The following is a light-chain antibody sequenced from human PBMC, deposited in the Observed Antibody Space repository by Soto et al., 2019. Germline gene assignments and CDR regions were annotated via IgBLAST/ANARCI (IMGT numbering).Light chain of an antibody. CDR3: QSYDSSLSGSVV. J-gene: IGLJ2*01. Sequence: QSVLTQPPSVSGAPGQRVTISCTGSSSNIGANYDVHWYQHLPGTAPKLLIYANSNRPSGVPDRFSGSKSGTSASLAITGLQAEDEADYYCQSYDSSLSGSVVFGGGTQLTVL. CDR1: SSNIGANYD. V-gene: IGLV1-40*01. CDR2: ANS.